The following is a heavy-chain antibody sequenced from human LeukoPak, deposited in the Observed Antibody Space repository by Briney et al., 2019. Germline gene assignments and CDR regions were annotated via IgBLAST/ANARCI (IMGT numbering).Heavy chain of an antibody. Sequence: SETLSLTCTVSGGSISSSSYYSGWIRQPPGKGLEWIGSIYYSGSTYYNPSLKSRVTISVHTSKNQFSLKLSSVTAADTAVYYCARQGGAAAGNFDYWGQGTLVTVSS. V-gene: IGHV4-39*01. CDR2: IYYSGST. CDR1: GGSISSSSYY. J-gene: IGHJ4*02. CDR3: ARQGGAAAGNFDY. D-gene: IGHD6-13*01.